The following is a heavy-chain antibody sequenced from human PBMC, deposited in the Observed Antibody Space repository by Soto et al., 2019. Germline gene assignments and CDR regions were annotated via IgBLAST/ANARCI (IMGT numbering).Heavy chain of an antibody. CDR3: ARDGWHDSQLLEESWFDP. D-gene: IGHD2-2*01. CDR2: IYYSGST. J-gene: IGHJ5*02. Sequence: SETLSLTCTVSGGSISSGGYYWSWIRQHPGKGLEWIGYIYYSGSTYYNPSLKSRVTISVDTSKNQFSLKLSSVTAADTAVYYCARDGWHDSQLLEESWFDPWGQGTLVTVSS. V-gene: IGHV4-31*03. CDR1: GGSISSGGYY.